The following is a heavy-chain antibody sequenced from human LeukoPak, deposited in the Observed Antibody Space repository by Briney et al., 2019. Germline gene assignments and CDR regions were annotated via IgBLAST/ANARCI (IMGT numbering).Heavy chain of an antibody. V-gene: IGHV4-61*05. CDR2: IYYSGST. J-gene: IGHJ5*02. CDR3: AIGYQNWFDP. D-gene: IGHD5-18*01. CDR1: GGSISSSSYY. Sequence: PSETLSLTCTVSGGSISSSSYYWGWIRQPPGEGLEWIGYIYYSGSTNYNPSLKSRVTISVDTSKNQFSLKLSSVIAADTAVYYCAIGYQNWFDPWGQGTLVTVSS.